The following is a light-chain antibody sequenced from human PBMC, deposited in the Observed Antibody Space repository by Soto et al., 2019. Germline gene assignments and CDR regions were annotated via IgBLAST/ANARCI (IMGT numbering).Light chain of an antibody. CDR1: QSVKTR. Sequence: DIQMTQAPSTLSGSVGERVTLTCRASQSVKTRLAWYQQKPEKAPKLLIYDASTRTTGVPARVSGSGSGTEVTLTISSLQAEDFAAYYCQQHNSFSVTFGQGTRLEIK. J-gene: IGKJ5*01. V-gene: IGKV1-5*01. CDR3: QQHNSFSVT. CDR2: DAS.